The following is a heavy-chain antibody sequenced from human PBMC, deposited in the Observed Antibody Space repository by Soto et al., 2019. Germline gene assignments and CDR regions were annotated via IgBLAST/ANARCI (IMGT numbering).Heavy chain of an antibody. CDR2: IYYSGST. J-gene: IGHJ4*02. V-gene: IGHV4-31*03. D-gene: IGHD3-9*01. Sequence: SETLSLTCTVSGGSISSGGYYWSWIRQHPGKGLEWIGYIYYSGSTYYNPSLKSRVTISVDTSKNQFSLKLSSVTAADTAVYYCARVVILPGYYEDYWGQGTLVTVSS. CDR1: GGSISSGGYY. CDR3: ARVVILPGYYEDY.